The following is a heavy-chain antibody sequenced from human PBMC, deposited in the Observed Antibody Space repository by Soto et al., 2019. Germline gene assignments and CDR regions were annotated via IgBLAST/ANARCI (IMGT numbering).Heavy chain of an antibody. Sequence: PGGSLRLSCTAPGFPFGDYAMSWVRQAPGKGLEWVGFIRSKAYGGTTEYAASVKGRFTISRDDSKSIAYLQMNSLKTEDTAVYYCTRAPRTYYYDSSGYYYADYWGQGTLVTVSS. V-gene: IGHV3-49*04. J-gene: IGHJ4*02. CDR1: GFPFGDYA. CDR2: IRSKAYGGTT. CDR3: TRAPRTYYYDSSGYYYADY. D-gene: IGHD3-22*01.